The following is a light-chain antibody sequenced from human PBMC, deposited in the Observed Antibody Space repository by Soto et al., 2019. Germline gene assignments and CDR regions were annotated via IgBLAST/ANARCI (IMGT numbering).Light chain of an antibody. V-gene: IGLV2-8*01. Sequence: QSVLTQPPSASGSPGQSVTISCIGTSSDVGAYNYVSWYQQHPGKAPKLMIFEVTKRPSGVPDRFSGSKSGNTASLTVSGLQAEDEADYYCTSYGGSDNVVFGGGTKLTVL. CDR1: SSDVGAYNY. CDR2: EVT. J-gene: IGLJ2*01. CDR3: TSYGGSDNVV.